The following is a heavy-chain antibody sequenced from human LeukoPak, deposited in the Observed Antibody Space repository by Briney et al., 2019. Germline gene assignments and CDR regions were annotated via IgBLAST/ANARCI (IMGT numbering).Heavy chain of an antibody. CDR1: GYTFTSYD. Sequence: ASVKVFCKASGYTFTSYDINWVRQVPGQGLEWMGQINPKTGGTNYAQNFQGRVTMTRDTSISTTYMELSRLRPDDTAVYYCARVGDGLNDGFDIWGQGTMVTVSS. J-gene: IGHJ3*02. V-gene: IGHV1-2*06. CDR3: ARVGDGLNDGFDI. CDR2: INPKTGGT. D-gene: IGHD5-24*01.